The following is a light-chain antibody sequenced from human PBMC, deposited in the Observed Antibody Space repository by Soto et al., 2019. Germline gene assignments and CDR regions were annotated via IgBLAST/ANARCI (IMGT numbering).Light chain of an antibody. CDR2: GAS. V-gene: IGKV1-6*01. CDR3: LQDINYPWT. Sequence: AIQVTQSPSTLSGSVGDRVTITCRASQSISSWYQQKKGKPPKVLIYGASNLQSGVPPRFSGSGYGTDFNLAISSLQTEDSATYYCLQDINYPWTFGQGTKVDIK. J-gene: IGKJ1*01. CDR1: QSIS.